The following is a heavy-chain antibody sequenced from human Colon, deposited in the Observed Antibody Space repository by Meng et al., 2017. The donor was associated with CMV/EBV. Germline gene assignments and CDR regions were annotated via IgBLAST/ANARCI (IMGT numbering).Heavy chain of an antibody. D-gene: IGHD6-19*01. J-gene: IGHJ4*02. CDR2: ISGNSGSI. Sequence: SLKISCAASGFTFDDYAMHWVRQAPGKGLEWVSGISGNSGSIGYADSVKGRFTISRDNAKNSLYLQMNSLRAEDTALYYCAKDIWIGHRLTGYSSGWDYWGQGTLVTVSS. CDR1: GFTFDDYA. CDR3: AKDIWIGHRLTGYSSGWDY. V-gene: IGHV3-9*01.